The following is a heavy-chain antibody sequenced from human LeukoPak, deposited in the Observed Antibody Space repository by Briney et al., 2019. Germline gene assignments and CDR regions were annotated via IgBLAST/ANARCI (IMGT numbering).Heavy chain of an antibody. CDR1: GGSISSYY. Sequence: SETLSLTCTVSGGSISSYYWSWIRQPPGKGLEWIGYIYYSWSTNYNPSLKSRVIISVDTSKNQFSLKLSSVTAADTAVYYCARLDDYGDYVAYWGQGTLVTVSS. J-gene: IGHJ4*02. CDR3: ARLDDYGDYVAY. V-gene: IGHV4-59*08. CDR2: IYYSWST. D-gene: IGHD4-17*01.